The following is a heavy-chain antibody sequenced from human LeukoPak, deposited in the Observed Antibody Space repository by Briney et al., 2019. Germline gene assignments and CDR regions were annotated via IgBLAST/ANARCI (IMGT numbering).Heavy chain of an antibody. CDR1: GFTFSSYA. J-gene: IGHJ4*02. V-gene: IGHV3-30-3*01. CDR3: ATEVVAKGGDFDF. D-gene: IGHD5-12*01. Sequence: GGSLRLSCAASGFTFSSYAMHWVRQAPGKGLEWVALIWYDGSSECYADSVKGRFTISRDNSKNTLYLQMNSLRAEDTAVYYCATEVVAKGGDFDFWGQGTLVTVSS. CDR2: IWYDGSSE.